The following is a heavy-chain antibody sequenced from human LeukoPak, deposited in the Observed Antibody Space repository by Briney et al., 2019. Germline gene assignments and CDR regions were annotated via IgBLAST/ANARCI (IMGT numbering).Heavy chain of an antibody. D-gene: IGHD3-10*01. CDR3: ARWAAGIRTFDY. Sequence: SETLSLTCTVSGGSISSYYWSWIRQPAGKGLEWIGRIYTSGSTNYNPSLKSRVTISVDASKNQFSLKLSSVTAADTAVYYCARWAAGIRTFDYWGQGTLVTVSS. CDR2: IYTSGST. J-gene: IGHJ4*02. CDR1: GGSISSYY. V-gene: IGHV4-4*07.